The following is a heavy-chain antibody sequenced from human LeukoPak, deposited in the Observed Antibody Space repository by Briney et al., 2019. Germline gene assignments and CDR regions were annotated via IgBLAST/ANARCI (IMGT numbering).Heavy chain of an antibody. CDR1: GFTFSSYS. Sequence: GGSLRLSCAASGFTFSSYSMNWVRQAPGKGLEWVSSISSSSSYIYYADSVKGRFTISRDNAKNSLYLQMNSLKTEDTAVYYCTRSRPRSPFDYWGQGTLVTVSS. CDR2: ISSSSSYI. CDR3: TRSRPRSPFDY. V-gene: IGHV3-21*03. J-gene: IGHJ4*02.